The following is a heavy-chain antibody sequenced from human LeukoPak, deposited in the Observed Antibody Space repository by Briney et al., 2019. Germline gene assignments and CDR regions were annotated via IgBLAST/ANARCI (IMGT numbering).Heavy chain of an antibody. Sequence: SETLSLTCAAYGGSFSGYYWSWIRQPPGKGLEWIGEINHSGSTNYNPSLKSRVTISVDTSKNQFSLKLSSVTAADTAVYYCARGSKDMTTVTTSNFDYWGQGTLVTVSS. J-gene: IGHJ4*02. V-gene: IGHV4-34*01. CDR2: INHSGST. CDR1: GGSFSGYY. D-gene: IGHD4-17*01. CDR3: ARGSKDMTTVTTSNFDY.